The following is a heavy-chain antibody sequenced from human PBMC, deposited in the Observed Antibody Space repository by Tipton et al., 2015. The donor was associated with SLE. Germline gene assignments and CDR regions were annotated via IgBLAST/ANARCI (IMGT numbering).Heavy chain of an antibody. D-gene: IGHD3-3*01. Sequence: TLSLTCTVSGGSISTYFWSWIRQPPGKGLEWIGYISYSGSTKYDPSLKSRVTISVDTSKNQFSLKLTSVTAADTAVYYCARALPFNYDFWSGYSTDPFDVWGQGTMVTVSS. CDR1: GGSISTYF. CDR3: ARALPFNYDFWSGYSTDPFDV. V-gene: IGHV4-59*01. J-gene: IGHJ3*01. CDR2: ISYSGST.